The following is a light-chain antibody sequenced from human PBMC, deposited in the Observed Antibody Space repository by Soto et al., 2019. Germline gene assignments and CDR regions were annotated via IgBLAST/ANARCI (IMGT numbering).Light chain of an antibody. CDR3: QQCKSYPIT. CDR2: DAS. Sequence: DIQMTQSPSSLSASVGDRFTITCQASQDISNYLNWYQQKPGKAPKLLIYDASNLETGVPSRFSGSGSGTDFTFTISSLQPEDFVTYYCQQCKSYPITFGQGTRLEIK. V-gene: IGKV1-33*01. J-gene: IGKJ5*01. CDR1: QDISNY.